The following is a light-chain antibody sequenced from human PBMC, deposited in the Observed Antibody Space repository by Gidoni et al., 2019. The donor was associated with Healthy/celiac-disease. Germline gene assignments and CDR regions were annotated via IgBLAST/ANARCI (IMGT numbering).Light chain of an antibody. Sequence: QSAVTQPASVSGSPGQSITISCTGTSSDVGGYNYVSRYQQHPGKAPKLMIYDVSNRPSGVSNRFSGSQSGNTASLTISGLQAEDEADYYCSSYTSSSNVVFGGGTKLTVL. V-gene: IGLV2-14*01. CDR3: SSYTSSSNVV. CDR1: SSDVGGYNY. J-gene: IGLJ2*01. CDR2: DVS.